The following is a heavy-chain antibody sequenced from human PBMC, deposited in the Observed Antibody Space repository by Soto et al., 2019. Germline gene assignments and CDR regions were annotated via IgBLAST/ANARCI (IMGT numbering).Heavy chain of an antibody. CDR3: ARTRITSTAATFDP. D-gene: IGHD1-20*01. CDR1: GGSLSAYY. CDR2: MSYSGSS. J-gene: IGHJ5*02. Sequence: SETLSLTCTVSGGSLSAYYWSWIRQPPGKGLEWIVYMSYSGSSNYNPSLKSRVTMPVDTSKNQVSLKLSSVTAADTAVYYCARTRITSTAATFDPWGQGTLVTVSS. V-gene: IGHV4-59*01.